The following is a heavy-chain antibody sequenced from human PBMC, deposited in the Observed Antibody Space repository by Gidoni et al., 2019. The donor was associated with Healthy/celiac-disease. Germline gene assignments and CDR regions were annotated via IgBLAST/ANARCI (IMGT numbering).Heavy chain of an antibody. CDR2: ISYDGSNK. Sequence: QVQLVESGGGVVQPGRSLSLSCAASGFPFSSYAMHWVRQAPGKGLEWVAVISYDGSNKYYADSVKGRFTISRDNSKNTLYLQMNSLRAEDTAVYYCARDEGDYWGQGTLVTVSS. J-gene: IGHJ4*02. V-gene: IGHV3-30-3*01. CDR3: ARDEGDY. CDR1: GFPFSSYA.